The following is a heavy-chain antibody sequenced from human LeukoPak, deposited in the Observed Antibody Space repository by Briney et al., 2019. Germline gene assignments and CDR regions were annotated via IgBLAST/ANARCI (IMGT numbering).Heavy chain of an antibody. CDR1: GFTFSKDD. J-gene: IGHJ4*02. CDR2: IGVTGDT. CDR3: ARVSRGVITTRFDY. D-gene: IGHD3-22*01. V-gene: IGHV3-13*01. Sequence: GGSLRLSCAASGFTFSKDDFHWVRQAPGKGLEWVAAIGVTGDTYYADSVKGRFTISRDNAKNSLYLQMNSLRAEDTAVYYCARVSRGVITTRFDYWGQGTLVTVSS.